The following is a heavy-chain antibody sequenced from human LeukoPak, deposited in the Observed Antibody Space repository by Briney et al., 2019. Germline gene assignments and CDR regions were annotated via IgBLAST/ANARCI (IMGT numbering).Heavy chain of an antibody. D-gene: IGHD1-14*01. V-gene: IGHV4-59*06. CDR3: ARHRGGRSAVPFDY. J-gene: IGHJ4*02. Sequence: SETLSLTCTVSGGSITNFYWSWIRQPAGKGLEWIGYIYYSGSTYYNPSLKSRVTISVDTSKNQFSLKLSSVTAADTAVYYCARHRGGRSAVPFDYWGQGTLVTVSS. CDR2: IYYSGST. CDR1: GGSITNFY.